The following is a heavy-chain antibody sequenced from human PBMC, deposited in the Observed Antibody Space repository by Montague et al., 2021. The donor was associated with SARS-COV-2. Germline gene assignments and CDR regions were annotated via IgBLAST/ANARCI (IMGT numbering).Heavy chain of an antibody. CDR2: MHFTGKT. CDR1: GDSITNHY. Sequence: SETLSLTCSVSGDSITNHYWSWIRQPAGKGLAWIGRMHFTGKTNFSLFFSSRLTMSADTSKNQFSLKLTSVTAADTAIYFCARDRFDFGAGRQGTIDFWGQGTLVTVSS. V-gene: IGHV4-4*07. D-gene: IGHD3-10*01. J-gene: IGHJ4*02. CDR3: ARDRFDFGAGRQGTIDF.